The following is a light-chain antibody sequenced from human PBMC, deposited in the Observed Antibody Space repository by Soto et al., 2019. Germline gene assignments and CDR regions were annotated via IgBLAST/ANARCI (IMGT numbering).Light chain of an antibody. CDR2: KAS. J-gene: IGKJ1*01. CDR3: QQYESFPRT. CDR1: QSINNW. V-gene: IGKV1-5*03. Sequence: DIKMTQSPSTLSASVGDRVTITCRASQSINNWLAWYQKKPGKAPKLLIFKASTLESGVPSRFSGSGSGTEFTLSISSLQPDDFATYFCQQYESFPRTFVQGTKVEIK.